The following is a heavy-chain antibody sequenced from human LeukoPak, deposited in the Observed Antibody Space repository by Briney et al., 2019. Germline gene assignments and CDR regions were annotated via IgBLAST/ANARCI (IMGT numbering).Heavy chain of an antibody. CDR3: ARYEQRPGVTASGP. CDR2: INPDGSWT. V-gene: IGHV3-74*01. CDR1: GFTFNSCW. J-gene: IGHJ5*02. Sequence: GGSLRLSCAASGFTFNSCWMVWFRQAPGKGLVWVSCINPDGSWTLHADSVKGRFAISRDYARNTLYLQMNSLGVEDTAMYYCARYEQRPGVTASGPWSQGTLVTVSS. D-gene: IGHD2-21*02.